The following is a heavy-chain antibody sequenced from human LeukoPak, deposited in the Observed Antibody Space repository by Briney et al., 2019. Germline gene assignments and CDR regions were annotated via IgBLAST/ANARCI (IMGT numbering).Heavy chain of an antibody. CDR2: IYTSGST. J-gene: IGHJ6*03. Sequence: PSETLSLTCTVSGGSISSYYWSWIRQPPGKGLEWIGYIYTSGSTNYNPSLKSRVTISVDTSKNQFSLKLSSVTAADTAVYYCARTTYYYDSSGLAPTPDYYYYMDVWGKGTTVTVSS. V-gene: IGHV4-4*09. CDR3: ARTTYYYDSSGLAPTPDYYYYMDV. CDR1: GGSISSYY. D-gene: IGHD3-22*01.